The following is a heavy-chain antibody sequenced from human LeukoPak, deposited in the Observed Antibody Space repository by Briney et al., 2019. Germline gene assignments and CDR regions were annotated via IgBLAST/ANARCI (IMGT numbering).Heavy chain of an antibody. V-gene: IGHV1-8*03. J-gene: IGHJ4*02. CDR1: GYTFTSYD. Sequence: GASVKVSCKASGYTFTSYDINWVRQATGQGLEWMGWMNPNSGNTGYAQKFQGRVTINRNTSISTAYMELSSLRSEDTAVYYCARGESITGTTFGYWGQGTLVTVSS. D-gene: IGHD1-7*01. CDR2: MNPNSGNT. CDR3: ARGESITGTTFGY.